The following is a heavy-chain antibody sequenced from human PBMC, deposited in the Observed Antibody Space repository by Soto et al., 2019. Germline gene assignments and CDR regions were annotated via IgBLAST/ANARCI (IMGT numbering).Heavy chain of an antibody. CDR1: GFTFSSYG. Sequence: GGALRLSFAASGFTFSSYGMHWGRQAPGKGLEWVAVMWYDGSNKYYADSVKGRFTISRDNSKNTLYLQMNSLRAEDTAVYYCAREHFSGSYYDYWGQGTLVTVSS. CDR3: AREHFSGSYYDY. D-gene: IGHD1-26*01. CDR2: MWYDGSNK. V-gene: IGHV3-33*01. J-gene: IGHJ4*02.